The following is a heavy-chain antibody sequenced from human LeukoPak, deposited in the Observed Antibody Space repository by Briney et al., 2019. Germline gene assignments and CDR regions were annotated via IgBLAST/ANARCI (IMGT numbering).Heavy chain of an antibody. CDR3: AKGRAGIDY. CDR1: GFTFSSHA. CDR2: ISGSGGST. V-gene: IGHV3-23*01. J-gene: IGHJ4*02. Sequence: PGGSLRLSCAASGFTFSSHAMSCVRQAPGKGLEWVSGISGSGGSTYYADSVKGRFTISRDNSKNTLYVQMNSLRAEDTAVYYCAKGRAGIDYWGQGTLVIVSS. D-gene: IGHD6-19*01.